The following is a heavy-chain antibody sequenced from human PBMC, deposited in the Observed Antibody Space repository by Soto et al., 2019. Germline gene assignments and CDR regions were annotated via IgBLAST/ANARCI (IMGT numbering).Heavy chain of an antibody. V-gene: IGHV4-59*01. D-gene: IGHD3-10*01. Sequence: SETLSLTCTVSGGSISSYYWSWIRQPPGKGLEWIGYIYYSGSTNYNPSLKSRVTISVDTSKNQFSLKLSSVTAADTAVYYCARVNYYGSGSYSTTERYYFDYWGQGTLVTVSS. CDR1: GGSISSYY. J-gene: IGHJ4*02. CDR2: IYYSGST. CDR3: ARVNYYGSGSYSTTERYYFDY.